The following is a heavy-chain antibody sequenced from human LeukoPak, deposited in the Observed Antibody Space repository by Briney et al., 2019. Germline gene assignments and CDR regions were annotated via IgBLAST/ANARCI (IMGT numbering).Heavy chain of an antibody. V-gene: IGHV4-39*01. D-gene: IGHD4-17*01. CDR3: ARLSTVTTLHAFDI. CDR1: GGSISSSSYY. J-gene: IGHJ3*02. Sequence: PSETLSLTCTVSGGSISSSSYYWGWIRQPPGKGLEWIGSIYYSGSTYYNPSLKSRVTISVDTSTNQFSLKLSSVTAADTAVYYCARLSTVTTLHAFDIWGQGTMVTVSS. CDR2: IYYSGST.